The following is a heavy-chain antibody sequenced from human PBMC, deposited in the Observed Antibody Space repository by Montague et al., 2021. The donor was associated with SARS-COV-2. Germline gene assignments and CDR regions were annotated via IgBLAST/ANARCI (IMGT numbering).Heavy chain of an antibody. V-gene: IGHV4-59*01. CDR2: IYYSGST. CDR3: ARECSGGGYYYYGMDV. J-gene: IGHJ6*02. Sequence: SETLSLTCTVSGGSISSYYWSWIRQPPGKGLEWIGYIYYSGSTNYNPSLKSRVTISVDTSKNQFSLKLSSVTAADTAVYYCARECSGGGYYYYGMDVWGQGTTVTVSS. CDR1: GGSISSYY. D-gene: IGHD3-10*02.